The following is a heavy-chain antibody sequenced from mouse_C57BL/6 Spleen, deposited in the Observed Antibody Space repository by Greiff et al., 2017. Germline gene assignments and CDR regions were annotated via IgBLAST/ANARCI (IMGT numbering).Heavy chain of an antibody. D-gene: IGHD3-3*01. CDR1: GYTFTDYY. V-gene: IGHV1-76*01. J-gene: IGHJ3*01. CDR3: ARGDRPGAY. CDR2: IYPGSGNT. Sequence: QVQLQQSGAELVRPGASVKLSCKASGYTFTDYYINWVKQRPGQGLEWIARIYPGSGNTYYNEKFKGKATLTAEKSSSTAYMQLSSLTSEDSAVYFCARGDRPGAYWGQGTLVTVSA.